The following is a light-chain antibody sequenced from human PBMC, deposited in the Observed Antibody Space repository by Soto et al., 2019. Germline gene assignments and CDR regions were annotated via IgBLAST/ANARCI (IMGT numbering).Light chain of an antibody. CDR3: SSYTTTPPPPVG. Sequence: QSALTQPASVSGSPGQSITISCTGTSSNVGGHNSVSWYQQHPGKAPKLLIYDVSYRPSGVSYRFSGSKSGNTASLTIAGLQAEDEADYHCSSYTTTPPPPVGLGGGTKLTVL. CDR1: SSNVGGHNS. CDR2: DVS. V-gene: IGLV2-14*01. J-gene: IGLJ2*01.